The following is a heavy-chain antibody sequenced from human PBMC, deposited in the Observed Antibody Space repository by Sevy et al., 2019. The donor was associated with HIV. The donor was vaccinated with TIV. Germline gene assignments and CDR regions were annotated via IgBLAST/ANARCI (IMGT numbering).Heavy chain of an antibody. CDR2: ISGYNVHT. D-gene: IGHD6-13*01. CDR1: GYTFITYG. Sequence: ASVKVSCKASGYTFITYGITWVRQAPGQGLEWMGWISGYNVHTKYARELQGRATITTDTSTSTAYLELRSLTSDDTAVYYCARTGYSTLDRVAAADSSLDFWGQGTLVTVSS. J-gene: IGHJ4*02. CDR3: ARTGYSTLDRVAAADSSLDF. V-gene: IGHV1-18*01.